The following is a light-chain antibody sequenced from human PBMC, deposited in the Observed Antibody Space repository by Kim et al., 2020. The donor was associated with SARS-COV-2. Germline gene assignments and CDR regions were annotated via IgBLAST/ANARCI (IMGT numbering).Light chain of an antibody. Sequence: DIQMTQSPSSLSASVGDRVTITCRASQSISSYLNWYQQKPGKAPKLLIYAASSLQSGVPSRFSGSGSGTDFTLTISSLQPEDFATYYCQQSHSTSLTFGGGTKLEIK. J-gene: IGKJ4*01. V-gene: IGKV1-39*01. CDR2: AAS. CDR1: QSISSY. CDR3: QQSHSTSLT.